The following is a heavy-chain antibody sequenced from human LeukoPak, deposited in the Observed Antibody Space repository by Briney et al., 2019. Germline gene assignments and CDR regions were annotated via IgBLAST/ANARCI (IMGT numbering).Heavy chain of an antibody. CDR2: ISSIGATI. V-gene: IGHV3-48*03. J-gene: IGHJ6*04. Sequence: GGSLRLSCAASGFTFSDYSMNWVRQATGKGLEWVSYISSIGATIYYADSVKGRFTIPRDNAKNSLFLQMNSLRAEDTAVYYCAELGITMIGGVWGKGTTVTISS. D-gene: IGHD3-10*02. CDR1: GFTFSDYS. CDR3: AELGITMIGGV.